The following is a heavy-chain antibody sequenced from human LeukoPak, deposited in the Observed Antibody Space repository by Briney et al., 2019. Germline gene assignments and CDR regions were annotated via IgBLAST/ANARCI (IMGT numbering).Heavy chain of an antibody. J-gene: IGHJ4*02. D-gene: IGHD3-9*01. Sequence: PSETLSLTCAVYGGSFSGYYWSWIRQPPGKGLEWIGEINHSGSTNYNPSLKSRVTISVDTSKNQFSLKLSSVTAADTAVYYCARRRFFEPSDYWGQGTLVTVSS. CDR2: INHSGST. CDR1: GGSFSGYY. CDR3: ARRRFFEPSDY. V-gene: IGHV4-34*01.